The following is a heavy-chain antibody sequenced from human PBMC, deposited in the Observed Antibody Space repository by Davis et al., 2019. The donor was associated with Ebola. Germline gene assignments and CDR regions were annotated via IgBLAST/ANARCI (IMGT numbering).Heavy chain of an antibody. CDR1: GFTFSSYW. CDR3: ARDASWSFDP. V-gene: IGHV3-7*01. J-gene: IGHJ5*02. CDR2: IKEDGSKK. Sequence: PRGSLRLSSDASGFTFSSYWMSWVRQAPGKGLEWVANIKEDGSKKQSVDSLKGRFTISRDNAKKSLHLEVNSLRFDDTAVYYCARDASWSFDPWGQGTLVTVSS. D-gene: IGHD2-8*01.